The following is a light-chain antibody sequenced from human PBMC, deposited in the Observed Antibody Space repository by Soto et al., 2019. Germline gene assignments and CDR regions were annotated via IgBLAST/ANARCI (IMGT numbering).Light chain of an antibody. Sequence: DIVMTQSPDSLAVSLGERASINCKSSQSVLYSSNNKNYLAWYQQKPGQPPKLLIYWAPNRESGVPDRFSGSGSGTDFNITSSIKQAEEGAVYSCQQYYSTPITFGPAIKVDNK. J-gene: IGKJ3*01. CDR2: WAP. CDR3: QQYYSTPIT. CDR1: QSVLYSSNNKNY. V-gene: IGKV4-1*01.